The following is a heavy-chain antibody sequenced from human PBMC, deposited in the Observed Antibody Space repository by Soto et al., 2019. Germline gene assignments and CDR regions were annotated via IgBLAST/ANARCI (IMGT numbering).Heavy chain of an antibody. CDR2: LSGSGTST. CDR1: GFSFVNYA. J-gene: IGHJ4*02. CDR3: AKATTNGGWFNPFDS. Sequence: PGGFLRLCCAASGFSFVNYAMNWVRQAPGKGLEWVSGLSGSGTSTYYADSVKGRFTISRDNSRDTLFLQMNSLTADDTAVYYCAKATTNGGWFNPFDSWGQGALVTVSS. V-gene: IGHV3-23*01. D-gene: IGHD6-19*01.